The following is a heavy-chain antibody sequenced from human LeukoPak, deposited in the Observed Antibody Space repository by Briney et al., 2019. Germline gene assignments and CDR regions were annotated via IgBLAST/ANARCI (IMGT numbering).Heavy chain of an antibody. CDR1: GFIFSTYG. CDR2: IWYDGSDE. J-gene: IGHJ5*02. Sequence: GRSLRLSCAASGFIFSTYGMHWVRQAPGKGLEWAALIWYDGSDEHYADSVKGRFTISRDNSRNTLYLQMNSLRVEDTAVYYCVRDRITMVRGVRNWFDPWGQGTLVTVSS. D-gene: IGHD3-10*01. V-gene: IGHV3-33*01. CDR3: VRDRITMVRGVRNWFDP.